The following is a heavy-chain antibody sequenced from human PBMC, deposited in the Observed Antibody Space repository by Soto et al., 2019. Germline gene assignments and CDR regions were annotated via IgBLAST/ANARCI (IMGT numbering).Heavy chain of an antibody. CDR2: IDWDDDK. CDR3: ARSNSGSYYSAFDI. Sequence: SRPKLVNPSQALTLTCTFTGLSLSTSGMRVSWIRQPPGKALEWLARIDWDDDKFYSTAMKTRLTISKDTSKNQVVLIMTNMDPVDTATYYCARSNSGSYYSAFDIWGQGTMVTVSS. J-gene: IGHJ3*02. V-gene: IGHV2-70*04. D-gene: IGHD1-26*01. CDR1: GLSLSTSGMR.